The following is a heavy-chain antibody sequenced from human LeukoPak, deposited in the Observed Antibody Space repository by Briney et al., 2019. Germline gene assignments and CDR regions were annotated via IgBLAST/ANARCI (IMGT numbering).Heavy chain of an antibody. D-gene: IGHD4-17*01. V-gene: IGHV3-23*01. CDR3: ASAGTSYGDQFFDY. J-gene: IGHJ4*02. CDR1: GFTFSNYA. CDR2: ISGNGGRT. Sequence: GGSLRLSCAASGFTFSNYAMAWVRQAPGKGLEWVSAISGNGGRTYSADSVQGRFTISRDNVKNSLYLQMNSLRAEDTAVYYCASAGTSYGDQFFDYWGQGTLVTVSS.